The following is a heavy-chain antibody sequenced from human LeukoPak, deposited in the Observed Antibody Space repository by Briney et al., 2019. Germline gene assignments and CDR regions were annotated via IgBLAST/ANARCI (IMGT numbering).Heavy chain of an antibody. D-gene: IGHD3-9*01. J-gene: IGHJ4*02. CDR2: INTNTGNP. Sequence: GASVKVSYKASGYTFTSYAMNWVRQAPGQGLEWMGWINTNTGNPTYAQGFTGRFVFSLDTSVSTAYLQISSLKAEDTAVYYCARGLYYDILTGYYPAVGFDYWGQGTLVTVSS. CDR3: ARGLYYDILTGYYPAVGFDY. CDR1: GYTFTSYA. V-gene: IGHV7-4-1*02.